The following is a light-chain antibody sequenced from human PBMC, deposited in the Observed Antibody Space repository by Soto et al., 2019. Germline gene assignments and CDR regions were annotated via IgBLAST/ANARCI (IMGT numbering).Light chain of an antibody. CDR3: RHHYDRLPWT. Sequence: VFNQCRGTLPVSQAPTVTLSYSPIQSVTRGNFPWDQQRAARSARMLXXPHXARVTGIPDRFFGSGSGGDFSLTISSREPDYFSVCYCRHHYDRLPWTFGEGTKVDIK. CDR2: PHX. J-gene: IGKJ1*01. V-gene: IGKV3-20*01. CDR1: QSVTRGN.